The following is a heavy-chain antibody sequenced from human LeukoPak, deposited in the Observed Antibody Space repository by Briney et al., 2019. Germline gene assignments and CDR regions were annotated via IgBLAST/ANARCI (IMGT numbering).Heavy chain of an antibody. CDR1: GFTFDSYA. V-gene: IGHV3-23*01. J-gene: IGHJ4*02. CDR2: ISADGGSP. D-gene: IGHD3-22*01. Sequence: PGGSLRLSCAASGFTFDSYAMSWVRQAPGKGLEWVSAISADGGSPWYADSVKGRFTISRDNSKNTLYLQMNSLRAEDTAVYYCAKRGPGYDKSTYPPHYFDYWGQGTLVTVSS. CDR3: AKRGPGYDKSTYPPHYFDY.